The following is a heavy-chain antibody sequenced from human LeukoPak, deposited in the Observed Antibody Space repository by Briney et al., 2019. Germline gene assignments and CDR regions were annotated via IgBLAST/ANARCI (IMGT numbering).Heavy chain of an antibody. CDR1: GFTFSSYW. CDR3: ASAILTGTQGPLFDY. D-gene: IGHD3-9*01. V-gene: IGHV3-7*03. CDR2: IKQDGSEK. J-gene: IGHJ4*02. Sequence: GGSLRLSCAASGFTFSSYWMSWVRQAPGKGLEWVANIKQDGSEKYSVDSVKGRCTISRDNAKNSLYLQKHSLRAEDTAVYYCASAILTGTQGPLFDYWGQGTLVTVSS.